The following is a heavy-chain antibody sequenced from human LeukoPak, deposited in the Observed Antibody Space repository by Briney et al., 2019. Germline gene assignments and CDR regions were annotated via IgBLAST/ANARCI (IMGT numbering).Heavy chain of an antibody. CDR2: IYPGDSDT. J-gene: IGHJ4*02. Sequence: GESLKISFKGSGYSFTSYWIGWVRQMPGKGLEWMGIIYPGDSDTRYSPSFQGQVTISADKFISTAYLQWSSLKASDTAMYYCARYPVIAAAGTGVFDYWGQGTLVTVSS. V-gene: IGHV5-51*01. D-gene: IGHD6-13*01. CDR3: ARYPVIAAAGTGVFDY. CDR1: GYSFTSYW.